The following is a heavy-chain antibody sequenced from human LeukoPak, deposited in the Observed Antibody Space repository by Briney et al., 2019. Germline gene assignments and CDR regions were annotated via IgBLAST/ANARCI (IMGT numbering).Heavy chain of an antibody. CDR3: VRGASSIAALNPFWYFDL. CDR2: INPSGGST. CDR1: GYTFTCYY. V-gene: IGHV1-46*01. D-gene: IGHD6-6*01. Sequence: ASVKVSCKASGYTFTCYYMHWVRQGPGQGLEWMGIINPSGGSTSYAQKFQGRVTMTRDTSTNTVYMELSSLSSEDTAVFYCVRGASSIAALNPFWYFDLWGRGTLVTVSS. J-gene: IGHJ2*01.